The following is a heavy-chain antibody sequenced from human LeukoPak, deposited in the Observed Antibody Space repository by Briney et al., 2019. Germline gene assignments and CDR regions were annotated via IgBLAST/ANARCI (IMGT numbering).Heavy chain of an antibody. D-gene: IGHD5-12*01. CDR3: AKGLRFVDQ. Sequence: GRSLRLSCAASGFTFSSYAMHWVRQAPGKGLEWVAVISYDGSNKYYADSVKGRFTISRDNSKNTLYLQVNSLRPEDTAVYYCAKGLRFVDQWGQGTLVTVSS. CDR2: ISYDGSNK. V-gene: IGHV3-30-3*01. CDR1: GFTFSSYA. J-gene: IGHJ4*02.